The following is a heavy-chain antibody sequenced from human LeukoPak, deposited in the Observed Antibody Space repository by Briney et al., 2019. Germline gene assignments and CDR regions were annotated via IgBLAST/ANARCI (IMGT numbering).Heavy chain of an antibody. CDR3: AINYYDSSGYPYYFDY. Sequence: ASVKVSCKASGYTFTSYDINWVRQATGQGLEWMGWMNPSSGNTGYAQKFQGRVTMTRNTSISTAYMELSSLRSEDTAVYYCAINYYDSSGYPYYFDYWGQGTLVTVSS. CDR2: MNPSSGNT. CDR1: GYTFTSYD. J-gene: IGHJ4*02. V-gene: IGHV1-8*01. D-gene: IGHD3-22*01.